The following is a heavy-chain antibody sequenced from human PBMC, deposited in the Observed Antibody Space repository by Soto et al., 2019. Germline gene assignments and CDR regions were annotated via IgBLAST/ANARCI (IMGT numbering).Heavy chain of an antibody. D-gene: IGHD3-22*01. Sequence: GASVKVSCKASGYTFTSYGISWVRQAPGQGLEWMGWMNPNTGNTGFAQKLQDRVTMTRNTSISTAYMELSSLRSEDTALYFCARGGWGPYYYDSSGYYEILPQTDYWGQGTLVTVSS. CDR1: GYTFTSYG. V-gene: IGHV1-8*02. CDR3: ARGGWGPYYYDSSGYYEILPQTDY. CDR2: MNPNTGNT. J-gene: IGHJ4*02.